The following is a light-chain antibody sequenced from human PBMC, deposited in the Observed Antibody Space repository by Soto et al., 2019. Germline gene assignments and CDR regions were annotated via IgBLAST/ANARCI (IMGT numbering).Light chain of an antibody. CDR3: SSFTSSTTYV. CDR1: SSDVGSYNR. Sequence: QSALTQPPSVPGSPGQSVAVSCTGTSSDVGSYNRVSWYQQPPGTAPKLIIYEVSNRPSGVPDRFSGSKSGNTASLTISGLQAEDEADYYCSSFTSSTTYVFGTGTKLTVL. V-gene: IGLV2-18*02. J-gene: IGLJ1*01. CDR2: EVS.